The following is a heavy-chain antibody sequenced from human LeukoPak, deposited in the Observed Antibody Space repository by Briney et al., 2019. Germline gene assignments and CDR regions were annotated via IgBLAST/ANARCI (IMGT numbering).Heavy chain of an antibody. D-gene: IGHD1-26*01. V-gene: IGHV1-2*02. CDR3: ARGRYSGSYPSALVY. CDR2: INPNSGGT. J-gene: IGHJ4*02. Sequence: ASVKVSCKASGYSFTSYDINWVRQAAGQGLEWMGWINPNSGGTNYAQKFQGRVTMTRDTSISTAYMELSRLRSDDTAVYYCARGRYSGSYPSALVYWGQGTLVTVSS. CDR1: GYSFTSYD.